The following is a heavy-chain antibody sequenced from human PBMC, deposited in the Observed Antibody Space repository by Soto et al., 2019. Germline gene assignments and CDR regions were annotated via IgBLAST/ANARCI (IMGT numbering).Heavy chain of an antibody. CDR2: IYYSGST. V-gene: IGHV4-59*01. Sequence: QVQLQESGPGLVKPSETLSLTCTVSGGPISSYYWSWIRQPPGKGLEWIGYIYYSGSTNYNPSLKSRVTISLDTSKNQFSLKLSSVTAADTAVYYCARTYGDYVLDYWGQGTLVTVSS. J-gene: IGHJ4*02. D-gene: IGHD4-17*01. CDR1: GGPISSYY. CDR3: ARTYGDYVLDY.